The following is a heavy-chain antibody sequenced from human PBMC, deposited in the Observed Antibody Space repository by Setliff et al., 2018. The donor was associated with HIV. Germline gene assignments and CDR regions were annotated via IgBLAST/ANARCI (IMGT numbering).Heavy chain of an antibody. CDR3: ARDYCSSTRCYDLHNWFDP. D-gene: IGHD2-2*01. Sequence: SETLSLTCTVSGGSIRSSTYYWAWIRHSPGKGLEWIGSMFYSGSSNYNPSLKSRVSISLDTSKKQVSLKLNSVTAADTAVYYCARDYCSSTRCYDLHNWFDPWGQGTLVTVSS. CDR1: GGSIRSSTYY. V-gene: IGHV4-39*07. J-gene: IGHJ5*02. CDR2: MFYSGSS.